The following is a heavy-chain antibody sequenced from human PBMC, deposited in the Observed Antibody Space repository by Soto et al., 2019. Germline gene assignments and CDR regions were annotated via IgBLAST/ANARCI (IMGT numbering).Heavy chain of an antibody. CDR2: IYYSGST. J-gene: IGHJ6*03. D-gene: IGHD3-9*01. CDR3: ARVGDYDILTGYSHMDV. V-gene: IGHV4-59*01. CDR1: GGSISSYY. Sequence: KQSQTLSLTCTVSGGSISSYYWSWIRQPPGKGLEWIGYIYYSGSTNYNPSLKSRVTISVDTSKNQFSLKLSSVTAADTAVYYCARVGDYDILTGYSHMDVWGKGTTVTVSS.